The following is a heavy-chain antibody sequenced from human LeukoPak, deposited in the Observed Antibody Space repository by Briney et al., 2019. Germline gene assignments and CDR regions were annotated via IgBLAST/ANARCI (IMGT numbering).Heavy chain of an antibody. V-gene: IGHV3-7*01. J-gene: IGHJ4*02. CDR3: ARDVWTGVAVSDY. Sequence: GGSLRLSCVASGFTFSSYWMTWVRQAPGKGLEWLANIKEDGSIQYYLDSVRGRFAISRDNAKTSVYLQLNSLRADDTAVYYCARDVWTGVAVSDYWGQGALVTVSS. CDR2: IKEDGSIQ. D-gene: IGHD6-19*01. CDR1: GFTFSSYW.